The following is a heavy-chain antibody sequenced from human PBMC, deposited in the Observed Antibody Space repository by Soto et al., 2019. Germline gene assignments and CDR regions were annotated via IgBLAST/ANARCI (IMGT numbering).Heavy chain of an antibody. CDR1: GGSISSYY. CDR2: INYSGST. Sequence: PSETLSLTCTVSGGSISSYYWSWIRQPPGKGLEWIAYINYSGSTNYNPSLKSRVTISVDISKNQFSLKLSSVTAADTAVYYCARDRYCSGGTCYPFRLVYWGQGILVTVSS. J-gene: IGHJ4*02. D-gene: IGHD2-15*01. V-gene: IGHV4-59*01. CDR3: ARDRYCSGGTCYPFRLVY.